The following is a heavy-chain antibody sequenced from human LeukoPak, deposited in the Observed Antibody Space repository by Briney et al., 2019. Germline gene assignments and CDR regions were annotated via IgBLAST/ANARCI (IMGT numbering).Heavy chain of an antibody. CDR2: IIPIFGTA. CDR3: ARDSGSYPYFDY. Sequence: SVKVSCKASGGTFSSYAISWVRQAPGQGLEWMGGIIPIFGTANYAQKFQGRVTITADESTSTAYMELSSLRSDDTAVYYCARDSGSYPYFDYWGQGTLVTVSS. CDR1: GGTFSSYA. J-gene: IGHJ4*02. V-gene: IGHV1-69*13. D-gene: IGHD1-26*01.